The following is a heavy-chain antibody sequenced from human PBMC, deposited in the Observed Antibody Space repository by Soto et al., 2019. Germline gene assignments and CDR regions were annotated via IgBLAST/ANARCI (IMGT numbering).Heavy chain of an antibody. CDR1: GFTFSSYS. Sequence: GGSLRLSCAASGFTFSSYSMNWVRQAPGKGLEWVSSISSSSSYIYYADSVKGRFTISRDNAKNSLYLQMNSLRAEDTAVYYCARDRRWTAAGYYYGMDVWGQGTTVTVSS. CDR3: ARDRRWTAAGYYYGMDV. V-gene: IGHV3-21*01. J-gene: IGHJ6*02. D-gene: IGHD6-13*01. CDR2: ISSSSSYI.